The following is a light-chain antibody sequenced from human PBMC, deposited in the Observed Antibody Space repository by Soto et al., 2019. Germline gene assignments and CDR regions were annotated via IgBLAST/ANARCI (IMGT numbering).Light chain of an antibody. Sequence: DIVMTQTPLSSPVTLGQQASISCTSSQRLVHADGNTYLSWLQQRPGQPPRLIIHKISNRFSGVPDRYRGNGAISEFKRKISRLEPEDVVIYYCLPATRFPCAFGQGTKVESK. CDR1: QRLVHADGNTY. V-gene: IGKV2-24*01. CDR3: LPATRFPCA. CDR2: KIS. J-gene: IGKJ1*01.